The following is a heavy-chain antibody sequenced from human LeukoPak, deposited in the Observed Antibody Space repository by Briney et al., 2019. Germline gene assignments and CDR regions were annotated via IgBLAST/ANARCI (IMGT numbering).Heavy chain of an antibody. D-gene: IGHD3-22*01. Sequence: ASVKVSCKASGYTFTSYYMHWVRQAPGQGLEWMGIINPSGGSTSYAQKFQGRVTMTRDTSTSTVYMELSSLRYEDTAVYYCAREANYYDSSGYYRYFDYWGQGTLVTVSS. CDR3: AREANYYDSSGYYRYFDY. J-gene: IGHJ4*02. CDR2: INPSGGST. V-gene: IGHV1-46*01. CDR1: GYTFTSYY.